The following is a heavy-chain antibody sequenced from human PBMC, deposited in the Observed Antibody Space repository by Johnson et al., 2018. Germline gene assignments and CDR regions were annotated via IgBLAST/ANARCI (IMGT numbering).Heavy chain of an antibody. V-gene: IGHV3-73*01. D-gene: IGHD1-26*01. CDR2: IRSKANGYAT. Sequence: VQLVESGGGLVQPGGSLKLSCAASGFTFSGSAMHWVRQASGKGLEWVGRIRSKANGYATAYAASGKGRVTISRDDSKNTAYLQMNSLKNEDTAVYYSTRRDLVGAYPDAFDIWGQGTMVTVSS. CDR1: GFTFSGSA. J-gene: IGHJ3*02. CDR3: TRRDLVGAYPDAFDI.